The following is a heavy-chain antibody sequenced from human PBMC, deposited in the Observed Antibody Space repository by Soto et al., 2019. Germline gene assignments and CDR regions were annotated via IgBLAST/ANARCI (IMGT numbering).Heavy chain of an antibody. CDR3: ATTGLGELFH. J-gene: IGHJ4*02. Sequence: QVQLQQWGAGLLKPSETLSLTCAVYGESFSGYYWSWIRQPPGKGLEWIGEINHSGSTNYNPSLKSRVTISVDTSKNQFSLKLSSVTAADMAVYYCATTGLGELFHWGQGTLVTVSA. V-gene: IGHV4-34*01. D-gene: IGHD3-10*01. CDR1: GESFSGYY. CDR2: INHSGST.